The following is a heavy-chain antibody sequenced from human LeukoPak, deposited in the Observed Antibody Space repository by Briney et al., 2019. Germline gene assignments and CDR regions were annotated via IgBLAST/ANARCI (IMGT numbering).Heavy chain of an antibody. V-gene: IGHV5-51*01. D-gene: IGHD2-15*01. CDR1: GYSFTSYW. Sequence: GESLKISCKGSGYSFTSYWIGWVRQMPGKGLEWMGNIYPGDSDTRYSPSLQGQVTISADKSISTAYLQWSSLKASDTAMYYCARTAMGDCSGGSCYSDNALDIRGQGTMVTVSS. CDR3: ARTAMGDCSGGSCYSDNALDI. J-gene: IGHJ3*02. CDR2: IYPGDSDT.